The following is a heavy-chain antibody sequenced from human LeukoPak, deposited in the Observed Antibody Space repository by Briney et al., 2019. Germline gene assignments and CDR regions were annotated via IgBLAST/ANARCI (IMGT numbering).Heavy chain of an antibody. CDR2: ISAYNGNT. CDR1: GYTFTNYG. D-gene: IGHD1-26*01. J-gene: IGHJ4*02. Sequence: GASVKVSCKASGYTFTNYGITWVRQAPGQGLEWMGWISAYNGNTNYAQKLQGRVTMTTDTSTSTAYMELRNLRSDDTAVYYCARDRASGTYCLDSWGQGTLVTVSS. V-gene: IGHV1-18*01. CDR3: ARDRASGTYCLDS.